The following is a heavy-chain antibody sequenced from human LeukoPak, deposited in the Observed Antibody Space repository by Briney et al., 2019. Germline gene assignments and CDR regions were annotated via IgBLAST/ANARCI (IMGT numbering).Heavy chain of an antibody. CDR2: IYRTGST. CDR3: ARAGDIVVVVAAPGRGNDAFDI. CDR1: GGSISSGSYY. Sequence: SETLSLTCTVSGGSISSGSYYWSWIRQPAGKGLEWIGRIYRTGSTEFSPSLKSRVTISVDTSKNQFSLKLSSVTAADTAVYYCARAGDIVVVVAAPGRGNDAFDIWGQGTMVTVSS. J-gene: IGHJ3*02. D-gene: IGHD2-15*01. V-gene: IGHV4-61*02.